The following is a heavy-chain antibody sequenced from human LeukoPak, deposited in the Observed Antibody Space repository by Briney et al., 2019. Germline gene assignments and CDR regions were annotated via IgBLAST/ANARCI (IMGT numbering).Heavy chain of an antibody. Sequence: GGSLRLSCAASGFTFSSYSMNWVRQAPGKGLEWVSSISSSSSYIYYADSVKGRFTISRDNAKNSLYLQMNSLRAEDTAVYYCARDWPPRYCSSTSCYGVESWFDPWGQGTLVTVSS. CDR3: ARDWPPRYCSSTSCYGVESWFDP. V-gene: IGHV3-21*01. CDR1: GFTFSSYS. J-gene: IGHJ5*02. D-gene: IGHD2-2*01. CDR2: ISSSSSYI.